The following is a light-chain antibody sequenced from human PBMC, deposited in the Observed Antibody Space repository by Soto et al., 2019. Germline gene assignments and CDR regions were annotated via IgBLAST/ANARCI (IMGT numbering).Light chain of an antibody. CDR3: QQAHSFPYT. CDR1: QVINNW. J-gene: IGKJ2*01. CDR2: TAS. V-gene: IGKV1D-12*01. Sequence: DIQMTQSPSSVSASVGDRVTITCRASQVINNWLAWYQQKPGKAPNLLIFTASKLQSGVPSRLSGSGSGTDFTLTISSLQPEDSATYYCQQAHSFPYTFGQGTKLEIK.